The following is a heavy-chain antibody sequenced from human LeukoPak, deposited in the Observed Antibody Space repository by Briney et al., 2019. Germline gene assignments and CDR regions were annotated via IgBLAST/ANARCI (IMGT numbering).Heavy chain of an antibody. J-gene: IGHJ6*02. V-gene: IGHV1-8*01. D-gene: IGHD4-17*01. CDR1: GYTFTSYE. Sequence: ASVKVSCKASGYTFTSYEINWVRQATGQGLEWMGWMNPNRGNTGYAQKFQGRVTMTRNTSISTAYMELSSLRSEATAVYYYATCARHGDYVPGLYYYYGMDVWGQGTTVTVSS. CDR3: ATCARHGDYVPGLYYYYGMDV. CDR2: MNPNRGNT.